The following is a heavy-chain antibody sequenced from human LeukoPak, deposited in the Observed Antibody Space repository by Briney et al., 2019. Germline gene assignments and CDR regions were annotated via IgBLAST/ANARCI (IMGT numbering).Heavy chain of an antibody. CDR1: GFTFNIYG. CDR2: MSYDGSLK. CDR3: AKGGLGLGWDY. D-gene: IGHD6-19*01. Sequence: GGSLRLSCAASGFTFNIYGMHWVRQAPGKGLEWVALMSYDGSLKYYVDSVKGRFTISRDTSRNTVYLQMNSLRAEDTAVYYCAKGGLGLGWDYWGQGTLVTVSS. V-gene: IGHV3-30*18. J-gene: IGHJ4*02.